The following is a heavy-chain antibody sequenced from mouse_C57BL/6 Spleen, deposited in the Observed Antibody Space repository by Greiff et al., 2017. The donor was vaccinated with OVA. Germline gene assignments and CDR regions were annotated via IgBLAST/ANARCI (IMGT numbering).Heavy chain of an antibody. CDR1: GYTFTSYW. V-gene: IGHV1-61*01. CDR2: IYPSDSET. CDR3: ARAGYSNYVKDY. Sequence: VQLQQPGAELVRPGSSVKLSCKASGYTFTSYWMDWVKQRPGQGLEWIGNIYPSDSETHYNQKFKDKATLTVDKSSSTAYMQLSSLTSEDSAVYYCARAGYSNYVKDYWGQGTTLTVSS. J-gene: IGHJ2*01. D-gene: IGHD2-5*01.